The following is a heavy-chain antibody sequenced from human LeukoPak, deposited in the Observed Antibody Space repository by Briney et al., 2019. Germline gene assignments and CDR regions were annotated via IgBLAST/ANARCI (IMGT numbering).Heavy chain of an antibody. Sequence: SETLSLTCTVSDGSISSSSYYWGWIRQPPGKGLEWIGSIYYSGSTYYNPSLKSRVTISVDTSKNQFSLKLSSVTAADTAVYYCARDYYDSSGLNWFDPWGQGTLVTVSS. V-gene: IGHV4-39*07. J-gene: IGHJ5*02. D-gene: IGHD3-22*01. CDR3: ARDYYDSSGLNWFDP. CDR2: IYYSGST. CDR1: DGSISSSSYY.